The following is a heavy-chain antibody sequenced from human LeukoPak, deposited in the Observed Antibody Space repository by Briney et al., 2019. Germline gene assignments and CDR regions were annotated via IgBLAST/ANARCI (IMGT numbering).Heavy chain of an antibody. Sequence: SETLSLTCGVSGGSVSDYYWSWIRQSPGKGLEWIGYFYSGSSRFNPSLKSRVAISVDTSNNQFSLKLTSVTAADTAVYYCARHSYGDVYYLDFWGQGTLVTVSS. CDR2: FYSGSS. J-gene: IGHJ4*02. V-gene: IGHV4-59*08. D-gene: IGHD4-17*01. CDR3: ARHSYGDVYYLDF. CDR1: GGSVSDYY.